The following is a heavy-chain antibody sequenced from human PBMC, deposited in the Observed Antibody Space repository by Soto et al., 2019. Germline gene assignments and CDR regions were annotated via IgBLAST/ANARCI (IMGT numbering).Heavy chain of an antibody. Sequence: GGSLRLSCAASGFTFSSYAMHWVRQAPGKGLEWVAVISYDGSNKYYADSVKGRFTISRDNYKNTLYLQMNSLRAEDTAVYYCARFKEDIVVVPAARIPYYYYGMDVWGQGTTVTVSS. D-gene: IGHD2-2*01. CDR3: ARFKEDIVVVPAARIPYYYYGMDV. J-gene: IGHJ6*02. CDR1: GFTFSSYA. CDR2: ISYDGSNK. V-gene: IGHV3-30-3*01.